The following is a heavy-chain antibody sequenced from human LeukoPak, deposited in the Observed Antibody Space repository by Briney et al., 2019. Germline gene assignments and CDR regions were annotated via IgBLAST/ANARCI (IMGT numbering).Heavy chain of an antibody. CDR2: IKSKTDGGTT. D-gene: IGHD6-19*01. V-gene: IGHV3-15*01. CDR1: GFTFSNAW. CDR3: TTANYSSGWYWDRWDY. Sequence: GGSLRLSCAASGFTFSNAWMSWVRQAPGKGLEWVGRIKSKTDGGTTDYAAPVKGRFTISRDDSKNTLYLQMNSLKTEDTTVYYCTTANYSSGWYWDRWDYWGQGTLVTVSS. J-gene: IGHJ4*02.